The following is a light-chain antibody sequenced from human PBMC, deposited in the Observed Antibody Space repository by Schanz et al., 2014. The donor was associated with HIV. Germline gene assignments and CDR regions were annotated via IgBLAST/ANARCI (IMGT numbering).Light chain of an antibody. CDR2: EVN. J-gene: IGLJ1*01. V-gene: IGLV2-8*01. Sequence: QSALTQPPSASGSPGQSVTISCTGTTSDIGGYNYVSWYQQHPDKAPQLLIYEVNMRPSGVPDRFSGSKSGNTASLTVSGLQAEDEADYYCCSYGGSNNYVFGTGTKLT. CDR1: TSDIGGYNY. CDR3: CSYGGSNNYV.